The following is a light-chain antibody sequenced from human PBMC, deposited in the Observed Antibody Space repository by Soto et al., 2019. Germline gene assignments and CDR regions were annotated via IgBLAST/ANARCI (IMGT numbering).Light chain of an antibody. CDR2: EVT. V-gene: IGLV2-8*01. CDR3: SSYGGYDNLI. CDR1: SNDLGGFNY. Sequence: QSALTKPPSASGSPGQSVTISCSGTSNDLGGFNYVSWYQQHPGKAPKLIIYEVTERPSGVPDRFSGSKSGNTASLTVSGLQAEDEADYYCSSYGGYDNLIFGGGTKLTVL. J-gene: IGLJ2*01.